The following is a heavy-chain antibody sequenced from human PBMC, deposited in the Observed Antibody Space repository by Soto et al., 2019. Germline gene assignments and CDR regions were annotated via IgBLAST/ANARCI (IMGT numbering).Heavy chain of an antibody. CDR3: AREADSGYEGDYYYMDV. Sequence: PGGSLRLSCAASGFTFSIYGMHWVRQAPGKGLEWVAVIWYDGSNKYYADSVKGRFTISRDNSKNTLYLQMNSLRAEDTAVYYCAREADSGYEGDYYYMDVWGKGTTVTVSS. V-gene: IGHV3-33*01. CDR1: GFTFSIYG. D-gene: IGHD5-12*01. J-gene: IGHJ6*03. CDR2: IWYDGSNK.